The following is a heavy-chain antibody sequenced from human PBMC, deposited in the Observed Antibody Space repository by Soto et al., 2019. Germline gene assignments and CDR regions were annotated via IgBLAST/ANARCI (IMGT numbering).Heavy chain of an antibody. CDR2: ISYDGSNK. D-gene: IGHD3-10*01. CDR1: GFTFSSYG. CDR3: AKDHGLYDMDV. V-gene: IGHV3-30*18. Sequence: QVQLVESGGGVVQPGRSLRLSCAASGFTFSSYGMHWVRQAPGKGLEWVAVISYDGSNKYYADSVKGRFTISRDNSKNTLYLQMNSLRAEDTAVYYCAKDHGLYDMDVWGQGTTVTVSS. J-gene: IGHJ6*02.